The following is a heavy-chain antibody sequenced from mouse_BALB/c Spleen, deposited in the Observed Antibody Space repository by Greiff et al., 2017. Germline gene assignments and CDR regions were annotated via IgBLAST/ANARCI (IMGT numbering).Heavy chain of an antibody. CDR3: TRLSSRYAMDY. Sequence: VQLQESGAELVKPGASVKLSCKASGYTFTSYYMYWVKQRPGQGLEWIGEINPSNGGTNFNEKFKSKATLTVDKSSSTAYMQLSSLTSEDSAVYYCTRLSSRYAMDYWGQGTSVTVSS. V-gene: IGHV1S81*02. J-gene: IGHJ4*01. CDR2: INPSNGGT. CDR1: GYTFTSYY.